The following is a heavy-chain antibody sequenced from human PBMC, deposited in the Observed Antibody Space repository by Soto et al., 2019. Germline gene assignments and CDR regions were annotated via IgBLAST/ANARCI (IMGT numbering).Heavy chain of an antibody. CDR2: IYYSGST. V-gene: IGHV4-59*01. J-gene: IGHJ6*03. CDR1: GGSISSYY. D-gene: IGHD4-17*01. CDR3: AKTAYGDYGYYYYMDV. Sequence: SETLSLTCTVSGGSISSYYWSWIRQPPGKGLEWIGYIYYSGSTNYNPSLKSRVTISVDTSKNQFSLKLSSVTAADTAVYYCAKTAYGDYGYYYYMDVWGKGTTVTVSS.